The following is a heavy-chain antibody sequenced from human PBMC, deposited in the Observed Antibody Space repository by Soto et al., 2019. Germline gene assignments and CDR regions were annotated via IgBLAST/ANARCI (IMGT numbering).Heavy chain of an antibody. CDR2: ISGSGGST. CDR3: AKEMFQMGMGHSSSWYGFDY. Sequence: EGQLLESGGGLVQPGGSLRLSCAASGFTFSSYAMSWVRQAPGKGLEWVSAISGSGGSTYYADSVKGRFTISRDNSKNTLYLQMNSLRGEDTAVYYCAKEMFQMGMGHSSSWYGFDYWGQGTLVNVSS. V-gene: IGHV3-23*01. J-gene: IGHJ4*02. D-gene: IGHD6-13*01. CDR1: GFTFSSYA.